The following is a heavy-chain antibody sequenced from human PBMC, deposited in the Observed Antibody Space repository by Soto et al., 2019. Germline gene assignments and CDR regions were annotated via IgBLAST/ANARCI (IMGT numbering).Heavy chain of an antibody. Sequence: QVQLVESGGGVVQPGRSLRLSCAASGFTFSSYAMHWVRQAPGKGLEWVAVISYDGSNKHYADSVKGRFTICRANSKNTLYLQTNSLTADDTAVYYCAILGLLLPDVYFASWGQRTLVTFSS. V-gene: IGHV3-30-3*01. J-gene: IGHJ4*02. CDR3: AILGLLLPDVYFAS. CDR2: ISYDGSNK. D-gene: IGHD5-12*01. CDR1: GFTFSSYA.